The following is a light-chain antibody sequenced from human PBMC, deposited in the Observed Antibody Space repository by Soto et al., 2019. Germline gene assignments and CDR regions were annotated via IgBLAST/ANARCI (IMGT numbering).Light chain of an antibody. V-gene: IGLV1-47*01. J-gene: IGLJ3*02. Sequence: QSVLTQPPSASGTPGQRVTISCSGSSSNIGSNYVYWYQQLPGTAPKLLIYRNNQRPSGVPDRFSGSKSGTSASLAISGLRSEDEADYYCAAWDDSLSVNWVSGGGTKVTVL. CDR1: SSNIGSNY. CDR3: AAWDDSLSVNWV. CDR2: RNN.